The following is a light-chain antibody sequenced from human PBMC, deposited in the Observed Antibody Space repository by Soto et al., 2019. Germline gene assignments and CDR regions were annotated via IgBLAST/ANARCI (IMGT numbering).Light chain of an antibody. J-gene: IGKJ5*01. CDR3: QQRQYWPPIT. Sequence: EIVMTQSPVTLSVSPGGRATLSCRASQSAGSNLAWYQQKPGQAPRLLIYGASTRATGVPARFSGSGSGTDFTLTISSLEPEDCAIYYCQQRQYWPPITFGQGTRLEIK. CDR1: QSAGSN. V-gene: IGKV3-15*01. CDR2: GAS.